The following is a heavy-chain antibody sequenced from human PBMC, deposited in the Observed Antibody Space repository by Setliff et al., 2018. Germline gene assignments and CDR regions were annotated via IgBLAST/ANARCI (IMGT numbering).Heavy chain of an antibody. V-gene: IGHV3-20*04. J-gene: IGHJ4*02. D-gene: IGHD2-8*01. CDR2: INWNSAST. Sequence: PGGSLRLSCAASGFNFDDYGMSWVRLVPGKGLEWVSGINWNSASTSYADSVKGRFTISRDNAENSLYLQMNSLRAEDTAVYYCARSGGPRHGDYVAYWGQGTLVTVSS. CDR1: GFNFDDYG. CDR3: ARSGGPRHGDYVAY.